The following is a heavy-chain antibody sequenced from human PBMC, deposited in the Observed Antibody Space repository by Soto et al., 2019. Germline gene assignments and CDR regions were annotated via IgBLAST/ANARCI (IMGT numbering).Heavy chain of an antibody. J-gene: IGHJ3*02. V-gene: IGHV3-23*01. Sequence: PGGSLRLSCAASGFTFSSYAMSWVRQAPGKGLEWVSAISGSGGSTYYADSVKGRFTISRDNSKNTLYLQMSSLRADDTAVYYCAKFWVYDPGSDAFDIWGQGTMVTVSS. CDR2: ISGSGGST. CDR1: GFTFSSYA. CDR3: AKFWVYDPGSDAFDI. D-gene: IGHD5-12*01.